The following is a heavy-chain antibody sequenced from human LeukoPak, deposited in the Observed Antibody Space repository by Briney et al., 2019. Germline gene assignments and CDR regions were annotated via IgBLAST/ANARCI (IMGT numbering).Heavy chain of an antibody. V-gene: IGHV4-4*02. J-gene: IGHJ3*02. Sequence: SETLSLTCAVSGGSVSSSNWWTWLRQPPRKGLEWIGEIYHSGSTNYNPSLKSRVTISVDKSKNQFSLRLNSVTAADTAVYYCGRFSVGHQSPLVYAFDIWGQGTMVNVSS. D-gene: IGHD2-2*01. CDR1: GGSVSSSNW. CDR2: IYHSGST. CDR3: GRFSVGHQSPLVYAFDI.